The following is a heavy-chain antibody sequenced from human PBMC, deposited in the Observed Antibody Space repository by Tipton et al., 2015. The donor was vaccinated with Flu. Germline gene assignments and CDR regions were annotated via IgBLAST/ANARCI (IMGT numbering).Heavy chain of an antibody. Sequence: QLVQSGAEVKKPGPSVKVSCKASGGTFSSYAISWVRQAPGQGLEWMGGIIPIFGTANYAQKLQGRVTITADESTSTAYMELSSLRSEDTAVYCCAREGTYFDANWFVPLGQGILVTVSS. CDR1: GGTFSSYA. J-gene: IGHJ5*02. CDR2: IIPIFGTA. CDR3: AREGTYFDANWFVP. D-gene: IGHD1-14*01. V-gene: IGHV1-69*01.